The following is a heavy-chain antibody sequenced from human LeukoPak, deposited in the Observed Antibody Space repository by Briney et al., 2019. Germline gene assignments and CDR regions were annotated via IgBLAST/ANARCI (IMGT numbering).Heavy chain of an antibody. D-gene: IGHD3-10*01. CDR1: GFTFSSYA. CDR3: AKDVEGSYYGSGSYTLYYFDY. Sequence: GGSLRLSCAASGFTFSSYAMGWVRQAPGKGLEWVSAISGSGGSTYYADSVKGRFTISRDNSENTLYLQMNSLRAEDTAVYYCAKDVEGSYYGSGSYTLYYFDYWGQGTLVTVSS. V-gene: IGHV3-23*01. J-gene: IGHJ4*02. CDR2: ISGSGGST.